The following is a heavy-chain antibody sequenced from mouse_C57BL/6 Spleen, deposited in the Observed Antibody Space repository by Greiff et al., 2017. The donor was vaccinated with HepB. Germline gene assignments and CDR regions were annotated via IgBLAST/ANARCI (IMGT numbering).Heavy chain of an antibody. CDR2: IYPRSGNT. CDR1: GYTFTSYG. J-gene: IGHJ2*01. V-gene: IGHV1-81*01. D-gene: IGHD1-1*01. CDR3: ARATTVVANFDY. Sequence: VQLQESGAELARPGASVKLSCKASGYTFTSYGISWVKQRTGQGLEWIGEIYPRSGNTYYNEKFKGKATLTADKSSSTAYMELRSLTSEDSAVYFCARATTVVANFDYWGQGTTLTVSS.